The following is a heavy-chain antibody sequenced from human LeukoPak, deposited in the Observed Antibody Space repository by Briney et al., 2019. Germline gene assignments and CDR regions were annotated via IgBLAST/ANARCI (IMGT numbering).Heavy chain of an antibody. J-gene: IGHJ4*02. CDR3: ARALHSRGTTVVTPYVDY. Sequence: ASVKVSCKASGGTFSSYAISWVRQAPGQGLEWMGGIIPIFGTANYAQKFQGRVTITADESTSTAYMELSSLRSEDTAVYYCARALHSRGTTVVTPYVDYWGQGTLVTVSS. CDR1: GGTFSSYA. D-gene: IGHD4-23*01. V-gene: IGHV1-69*13. CDR2: IIPIFGTA.